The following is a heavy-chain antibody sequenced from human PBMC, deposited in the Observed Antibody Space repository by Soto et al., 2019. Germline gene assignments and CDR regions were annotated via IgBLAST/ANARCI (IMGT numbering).Heavy chain of an antibody. V-gene: IGHV3-23*01. CDR3: VKGYWKGDV. D-gene: IGHD1-1*01. CDR2: ISGSGGSI. CDR1: GFTFSTYA. Sequence: EVQLLESGGGVVQPGGSLRLSCAASGFTFSTYAMNWVRQAPGSGLEWVSAISGSGGSIHYADSVKGRFTISRDNSKNTLYLQMNSLRDEDTAVYHCVKGYWKGDVWGQGTTVTVSS. J-gene: IGHJ6*02.